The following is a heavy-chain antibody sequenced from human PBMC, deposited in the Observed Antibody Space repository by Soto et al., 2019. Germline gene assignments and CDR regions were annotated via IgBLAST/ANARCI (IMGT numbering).Heavy chain of an antibody. V-gene: IGHV1-69*01. Sequence: QVQLVQSGAEVKKPGSSVKVSCEASGGTFSSYPINWVRQAPGQGLEWMGGIIPFFGTSNYAQKFQGRVTITADDSTSTAYMELLSLRSEDTAVYYCARVGHITNYGMAVWGQGTTVTVSS. CDR1: GGTFSSYP. D-gene: IGHD1-26*01. J-gene: IGHJ6*02. CDR2: IIPFFGTS. CDR3: ARVGHITNYGMAV.